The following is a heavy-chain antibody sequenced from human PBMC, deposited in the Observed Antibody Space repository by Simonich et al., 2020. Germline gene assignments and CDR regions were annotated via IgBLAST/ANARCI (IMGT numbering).Heavy chain of an antibody. CDR2: SSEYKGNT. Sequence: QVQLVQSGAEVKKPGASVKVSCKASGYTFPSYGISWVRQAPGQGLEWMGVSSEYKGNTNYAPKLQGRVTMTTDTSTSTAYRELRSLRADDTAVYYCARSTTGTTAFDIWGQGTMVTVSS. J-gene: IGHJ3*02. V-gene: IGHV1-18*01. CDR3: ARSTTGTTAFDI. CDR1: GYTFPSYG. D-gene: IGHD1-1*01.